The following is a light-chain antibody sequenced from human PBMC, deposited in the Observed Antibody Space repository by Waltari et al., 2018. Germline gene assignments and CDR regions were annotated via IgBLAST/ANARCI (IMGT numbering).Light chain of an antibody. Sequence: QSALSQPVSVSASPGQSITISCTGTNTAVGNYELVSWYQQYPGKAPKLLIFEDSRSPSWISARFAGSKSGNTASLTITGLQADDEADYYCCSYAGSSTVYIFGTGTKVTV. J-gene: IGLJ1*01. CDR3: CSYAGSSTVYI. CDR2: EDS. CDR1: NTAVGNYEL. V-gene: IGLV2-23*02.